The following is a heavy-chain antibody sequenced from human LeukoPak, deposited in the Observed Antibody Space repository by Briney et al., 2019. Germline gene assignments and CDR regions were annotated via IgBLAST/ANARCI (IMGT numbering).Heavy chain of an antibody. V-gene: IGHV4-61*01. D-gene: IGHD5-24*01. CDR1: GGSISSSSYY. CDR3: ARGPRWLKSLPFDY. Sequence: SETLSLTCTVSGGSISSSSYYWSWIRQPPGKGLEWIGYIYYSGSTNYNPSLKSRVTISLDTSKNQFSLKLSSVTAADPAVYYWARGPRWLKSLPFDYWGKGTLVTVSS. CDR2: IYYSGST. J-gene: IGHJ4*02.